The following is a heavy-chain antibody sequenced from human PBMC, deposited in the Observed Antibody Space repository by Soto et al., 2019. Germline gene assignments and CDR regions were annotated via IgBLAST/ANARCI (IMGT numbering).Heavy chain of an antibody. CDR2: IIPIFGTA. D-gene: IGHD2-15*01. CDR1: GGTFSSYA. CDR3: ARWAQTYCSGGSCYSGGVYYYYGMDV. V-gene: IGHV1-69*01. Sequence: QVQLVQSGAEVKKPGSSVKVSCKASGGTFSSYAISWVRQAPGQGLEWMGGIIPIFGTANYAQTFQGRVTITADESTSTAYMELSSLRSEDTAVYYCARWAQTYCSGGSCYSGGVYYYYGMDVWGQGTTVTVSS. J-gene: IGHJ6*02.